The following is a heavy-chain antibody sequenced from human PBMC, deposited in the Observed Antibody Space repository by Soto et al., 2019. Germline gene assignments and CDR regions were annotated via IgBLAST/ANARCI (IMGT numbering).Heavy chain of an antibody. CDR1: GGSISTSSYY. Sequence: SETLSLTCAVSGGSISTSSYYWGWIRQPPGKGLEWIGSIYYSGSTYYNPSLKSRVTISVDTSKNQFSLKLSSVTAADTAVYYCARMNYYDTSGYPFDYWGQGMMITVSS. J-gene: IGHJ4*02. V-gene: IGHV4-39*01. CDR2: IYYSGST. CDR3: ARMNYYDTSGYPFDY. D-gene: IGHD3-22*01.